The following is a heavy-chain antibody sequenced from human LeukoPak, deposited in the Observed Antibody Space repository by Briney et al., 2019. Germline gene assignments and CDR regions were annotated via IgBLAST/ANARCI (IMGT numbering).Heavy chain of an antibody. Sequence: PGGSLRLSCAASGFTFSSYGMHWVRQAPGKGLEWVAVISYDGSNKYYADSVKGRFTISRDNAKNSLSLQMNSLRAEDTAMYFCARNGNYAGYWGQGTLVTVSS. CDR2: ISYDGSNK. J-gene: IGHJ4*02. D-gene: IGHD1-7*01. CDR1: GFTFSSYG. V-gene: IGHV3-30*03. CDR3: ARNGNYAGY.